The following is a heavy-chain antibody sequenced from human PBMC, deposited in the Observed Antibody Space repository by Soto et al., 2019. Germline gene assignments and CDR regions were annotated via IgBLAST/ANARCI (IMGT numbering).Heavy chain of an antibody. J-gene: IGHJ6*02. V-gene: IGHV3-33*01. Sequence: PGGFLRLSCSASGFTFSSYGMHWVRQAPGKGLEWVAVIWYDGSNKYYADSVKGRFTISRDNSKNTLYLQMNSLRAEDTAVYYCARDHGSSGFYYYYGMDVWGQGTTVTVSS. CDR2: IWYDGSNK. D-gene: IGHD6-19*01. CDR1: GFTFSSYG. CDR3: ARDHGSSGFYYYYGMDV.